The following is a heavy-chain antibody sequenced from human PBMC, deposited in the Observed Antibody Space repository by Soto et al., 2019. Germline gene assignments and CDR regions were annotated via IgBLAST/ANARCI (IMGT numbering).Heavy chain of an antibody. Sequence: PSETLSLTCAVSGGSISSGGYSWSWIRQHPGKGLEWLGYIYYSGSTTYNPSLKSRVTISVDTSKNQFSLNLNSVTAADTALYYCARVSYENTGSGYFDYWGQETLVTV. CDR3: ARVSYENTGSGYFDY. V-gene: IGHV4-31*11. CDR1: GGSISSGGYS. J-gene: IGHJ4*02. D-gene: IGHD3-22*01. CDR2: IYYSGST.